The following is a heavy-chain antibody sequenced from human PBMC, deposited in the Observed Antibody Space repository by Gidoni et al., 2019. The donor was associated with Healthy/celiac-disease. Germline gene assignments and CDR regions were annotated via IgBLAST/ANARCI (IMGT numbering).Heavy chain of an antibody. V-gene: IGHV1-24*01. J-gene: IGHJ4*02. Sequence: QVQLVQSGAEVKKPGASVTVSCKVSGSTLTELSMHWVRQAPGKGLEWMGGFDAGDGETIYEQKFQGRVTMTEDTSTDTAYMELSSLRSEDTAVYYCATRTREYDSSGYVIDYWGQGTLVTVSS. CDR2: FDAGDGET. CDR3: ATRTREYDSSGYVIDY. CDR1: GSTLTELS. D-gene: IGHD3-22*01.